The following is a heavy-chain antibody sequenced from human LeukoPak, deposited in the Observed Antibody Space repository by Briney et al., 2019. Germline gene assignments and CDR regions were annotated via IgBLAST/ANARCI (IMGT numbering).Heavy chain of an antibody. CDR1: GGSISSYY. J-gene: IGHJ4*02. CDR3: AREKDSSGSLDY. D-gene: IGHD3-22*01. V-gene: IGHV4-59*01. CDR2: IYYSGGT. Sequence: SETLSLTCTVSGGSISSYYWSWIRQPPGKGLEWIGYIYYSGGTNYNPSLKSRVTISVDTSKNQFSLKLSSVTAADTAVHYCAREKDSSGSLDYWGQGTLVTVSS.